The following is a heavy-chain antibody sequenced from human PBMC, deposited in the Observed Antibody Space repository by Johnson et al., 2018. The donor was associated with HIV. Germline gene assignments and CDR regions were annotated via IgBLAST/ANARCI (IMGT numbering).Heavy chain of an antibody. CDR1: GFTFSSYW. CDR3: ARVITEGGTRWAFDI. Sequence: VQLVESGGGLVQPGGSLRLSCAASGFTFSSYWMSWVRQAPGKGLEWVANIKQDGSEKYYVDSVKGRFTISRDNAKNSLYLQMNSLRAEDTAVYYCARVITEGGTRWAFDIWGQGTIVTVSS. J-gene: IGHJ3*02. D-gene: IGHD6-13*01. CDR2: IKQDGSEK. V-gene: IGHV3-7*01.